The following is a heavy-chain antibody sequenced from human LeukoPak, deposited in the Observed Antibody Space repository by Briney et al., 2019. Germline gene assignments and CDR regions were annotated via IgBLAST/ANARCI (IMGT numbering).Heavy chain of an antibody. J-gene: IGHJ4*02. CDR1: GPSFSSYT. CDR2: IISTSGYI. D-gene: IGHD6-19*01. CDR3: ASSAPSSGWYDTLSFDY. V-gene: IGHV3-21*01. Sequence: GSLRLSCAPSGPSFSSYTIHWFRRAPGKGLEWVSSIISTSGYIHYADSVQGTFTTSRDNSKNTLYLQMNSLRAEDTAVYYCASSAPSSGWYDTLSFDYWGQGTLVTVSS.